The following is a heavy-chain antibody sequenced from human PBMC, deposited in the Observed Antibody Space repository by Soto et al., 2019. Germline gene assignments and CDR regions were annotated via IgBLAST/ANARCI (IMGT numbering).Heavy chain of an antibody. V-gene: IGHV4-59*01. CDR3: ARAYGEFGGWFDP. D-gene: IGHD4-17*01. CDR2: IYWNGST. Sequence: PSETLSLTCTVSCGPISSYYWSWIRQPPGKGLEWIGYIYWNGSTNYNPSLKSRVSMSIHTSREQFSLRLNSVTAADTAFYYCARAYGEFGGWFDPWGRGTLVTVSS. CDR1: CGPISSYY. J-gene: IGHJ5*02.